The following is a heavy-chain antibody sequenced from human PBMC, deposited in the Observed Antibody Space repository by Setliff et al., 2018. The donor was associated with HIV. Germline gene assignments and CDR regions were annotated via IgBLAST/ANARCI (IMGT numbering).Heavy chain of an antibody. CDR1: GGSISSYY. V-gene: IGHV4-4*07. CDR2: IYTSGSTSGST. Sequence: KPSETLSLTCTVSGGSISSYYWSWIRQPPGKGLEWIGHIYTSGSTSGSTNYNPSLKSRVTISVETSKNQFSLKLSSVTAADTAVYYCARGSRGYSYAYYYYYMDVWGKGTTVTVSS. CDR3: ARGSRGYSYAYYYYYMDV. D-gene: IGHD5-18*01. J-gene: IGHJ6*03.